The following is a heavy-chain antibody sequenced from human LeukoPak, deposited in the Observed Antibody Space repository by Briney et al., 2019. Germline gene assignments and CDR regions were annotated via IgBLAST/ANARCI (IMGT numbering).Heavy chain of an antibody. CDR1: GGSFSVYY. Sequence: SETLSLTCAVYGGSFSVYYWSWIRQPPGKGLEWIGDINHSGRTNYNPSLKSRVTISVDTSKNQFSLKLSSVTAADTAGHYCARGGDRGSYLDYWGQGTLVTVSS. D-gene: IGHD1-26*01. V-gene: IGHV4-34*01. CDR2: INHSGRT. J-gene: IGHJ4*02. CDR3: ARGGDRGSYLDY.